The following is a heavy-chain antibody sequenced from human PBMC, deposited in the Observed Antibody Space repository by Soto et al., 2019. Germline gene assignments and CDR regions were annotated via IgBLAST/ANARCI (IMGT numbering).Heavy chain of an antibody. Sequence: ASVKVSCKASGYTFTSYYTHWVRQAPGQGLEWMGIINPSGGSTSYAQKFQGRVTMTRDTSTSTVYMELSSLRSEDTAVYYCASRIRSAPRSYGMDVWGQGTTVTVSS. CDR3: ASRIRSAPRSYGMDV. D-gene: IGHD4-17*01. CDR1: GYTFTSYY. CDR2: INPSGGST. V-gene: IGHV1-46*01. J-gene: IGHJ6*02.